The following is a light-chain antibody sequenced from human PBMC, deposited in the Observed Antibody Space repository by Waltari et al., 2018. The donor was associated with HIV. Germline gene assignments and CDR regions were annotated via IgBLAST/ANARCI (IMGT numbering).Light chain of an antibody. Sequence: SYELTQPPSVSVSPGQTASITCSGDKLGDKYACWYQQKPGQSPVLVIYQDSKRPSGIPERFSGSNSGNTATLTISGTQAMDEADYYCQAWDNSTVVVFGGGTKLTVL. V-gene: IGLV3-1*01. CDR2: QDS. J-gene: IGLJ2*01. CDR1: KLGDKY. CDR3: QAWDNSTVVV.